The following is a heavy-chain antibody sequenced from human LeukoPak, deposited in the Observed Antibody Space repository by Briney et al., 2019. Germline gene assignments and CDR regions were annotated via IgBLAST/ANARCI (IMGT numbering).Heavy chain of an antibody. CDR1: GFAFNSCG. CDR2: ISGSGGRT. J-gene: IGHJ4*02. CDR3: ANSAGASDQSELLEY. Sequence: GGSLRLSCAASGFAFNSCGMSWVRQAPGKGLEWVSAISGSGGRTYYADSVKGRFTISRDNSKNTLYLQMNSLRAEDTAVYYCANSAGASDQSELLEYWGQGTLVTVSS. D-gene: IGHD1-7*01. V-gene: IGHV3-23*01.